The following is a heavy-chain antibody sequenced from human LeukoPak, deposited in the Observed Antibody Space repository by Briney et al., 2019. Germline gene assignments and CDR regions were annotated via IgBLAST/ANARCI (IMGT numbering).Heavy chain of an antibody. CDR2: IDPSDSYT. Sequence: GESLKISCKGSGYSFTSYWIGWVRQMPARGLEWMGRIDPSDSYTNYIPSYQGHVTISADKSISTAYLQWSSLKASDTAMYYCARQDQNGDGDFDYWGQGTLVTVSS. D-gene: IGHD4-17*01. CDR1: GYSFTSYW. CDR3: ARQDQNGDGDFDY. V-gene: IGHV5-10-1*01. J-gene: IGHJ4*02.